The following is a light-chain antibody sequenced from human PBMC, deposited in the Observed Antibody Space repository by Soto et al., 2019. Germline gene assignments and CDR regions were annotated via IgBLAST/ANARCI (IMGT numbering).Light chain of an antibody. V-gene: IGLV2-23*01. J-gene: IGLJ3*02. CDR2: EAG. CDR3: CSYAGSRNWV. Sequence: QSVLTQPASASGSPGQTITISCTGTSSDVGSYNFVSWYQQHTGKAPTIMIFEAGKRPSGVSNCFSGSKSGNTAYLTISGLQAEDEGDYYSCSYAGSRNWVFGGGTKLTVL. CDR1: SSDVGSYNF.